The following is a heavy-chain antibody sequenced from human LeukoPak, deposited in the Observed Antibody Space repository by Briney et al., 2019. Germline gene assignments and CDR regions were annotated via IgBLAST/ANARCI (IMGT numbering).Heavy chain of an antibody. CDR1: GFTFSSHD. J-gene: IGHJ4*02. CDR2: ISGRGSNT. CDR3: AKVSRAEAGTDH. V-gene: IGHV3-23*01. D-gene: IGHD6-13*01. Sequence: GGSLRLSCEASGFTFSSHDMNWVRQAPGKGLEWVSGISGRGSNTWYADSVKGRFTISRDNSKNTLYLQVNSLRAEDTAVYYCAKVSRAEAGTDHWGQGTLVTVSS.